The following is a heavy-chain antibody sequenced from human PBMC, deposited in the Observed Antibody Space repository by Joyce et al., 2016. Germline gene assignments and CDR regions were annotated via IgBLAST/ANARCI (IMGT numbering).Heavy chain of an antibody. CDR3: ATPRPGTYSFDY. V-gene: IGHV4-39*01. Sequence: QLQLQESGPGLVKPSETLSLTCTVSGASISSNRYYWGWIRQPPGKGLEWIGSIFYSVSTYYSPSLTSRVTISVDTSKNQFSLKLTSVTAADTAVYYCATPRPGTYSFDYWGQGTLVTVSS. D-gene: IGHD6-6*01. CDR1: GASISSNRYY. CDR2: IFYSVST. J-gene: IGHJ4*02.